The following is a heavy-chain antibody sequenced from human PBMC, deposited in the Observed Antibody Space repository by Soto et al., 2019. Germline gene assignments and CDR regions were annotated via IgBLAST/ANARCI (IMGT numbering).Heavy chain of an antibody. D-gene: IGHD5-12*01. CDR3: ATVKYSGYDVRQAGSNYYYYMEV. V-gene: IGHV1-24*01. CDR2: FDPEDGET. J-gene: IGHJ6*03. CDR1: GYTLTELS. Sequence: ASVKVSCKVSGYTLTELSMHWVRQAPGKGLEWMGGFDPEDGETIYAQKFQGRVTMTEDTSTDTAYMELSSLRSEDTAVYYCATVKYSGYDVRQAGSNYYYYMEVWGKGTTVTVSS.